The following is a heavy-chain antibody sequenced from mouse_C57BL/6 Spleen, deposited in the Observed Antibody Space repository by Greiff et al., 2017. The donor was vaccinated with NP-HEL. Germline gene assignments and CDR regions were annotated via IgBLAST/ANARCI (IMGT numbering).Heavy chain of an antibody. CDR2: IYPGSGST. CDR3: ARYYYGSSLFDY. CDR1: GYTFTSYW. J-gene: IGHJ2*01. Sequence: QVQLQQPGAELVKPGASVTMSCKASGYTFTSYWITWVKQRPGQGLEWIGDIYPGSGSTNYNEKFKSKATLTVDTSSSTAYMQLSSLTSEDSAVYYCARYYYGSSLFDYWGQGTTLTVSS. V-gene: IGHV1-55*01. D-gene: IGHD1-1*01.